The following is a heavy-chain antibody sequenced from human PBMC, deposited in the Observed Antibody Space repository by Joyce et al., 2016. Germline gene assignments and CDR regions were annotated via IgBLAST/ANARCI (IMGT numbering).Heavy chain of an antibody. Sequence: QVQLQQWGAGLLEPSETLSLTCAVYGGSFSGYYWTWFRQPPGKGLEWIGQINQSGSTNYNPSLKSRLTISVDTSKNQFSLKLSSVTAADTAVYYWARGSYYGSGIADAFDIWGQGTMVAVSS. V-gene: IGHV4-34*01. D-gene: IGHD3-10*01. CDR3: ARGSYYGSGIADAFDI. CDR2: INQSGST. J-gene: IGHJ3*02. CDR1: GGSFSGYY.